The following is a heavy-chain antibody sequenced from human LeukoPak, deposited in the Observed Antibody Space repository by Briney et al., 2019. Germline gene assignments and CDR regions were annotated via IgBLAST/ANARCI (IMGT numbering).Heavy chain of an antibody. V-gene: IGHV3-66*01. CDR3: ARGGVTTEDAFDI. CDR1: GFTVSSNY. J-gene: IGHJ3*02. CDR2: IYSGGST. Sequence: GGSLRLSCAASGFTVSSNYMSWVRQAPGKGLEWVSVIYSGGSTYYADSVKGRFTISRDNSKNTLYLQMNSLRAEDTAVYYCARGGVTTEDAFDIWGQGTMVTVPS. D-gene: IGHD4-17*01.